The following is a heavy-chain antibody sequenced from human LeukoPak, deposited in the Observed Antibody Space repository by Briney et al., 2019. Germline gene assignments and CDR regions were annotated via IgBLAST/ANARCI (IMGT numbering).Heavy chain of an antibody. CDR3: AKESLPAFDI. V-gene: IGHV3-74*01. Sequence: GGSLRLSCEASEFTFSSYWMHWVRQAPGKGLVWVSRINSDGRTTIYADSVKGRFTISRDNTKNTLYLQMNSLRAEDTAVYYCAKESLPAFDIWGQGTMVTVSS. CDR2: INSDGRTT. CDR1: EFTFSSYW. J-gene: IGHJ3*02.